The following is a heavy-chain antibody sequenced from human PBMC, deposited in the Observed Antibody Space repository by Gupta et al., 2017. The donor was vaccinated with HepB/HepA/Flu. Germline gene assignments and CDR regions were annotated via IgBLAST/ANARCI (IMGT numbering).Heavy chain of an antibody. CDR2: INPNSGGT. CDR3: ARVPYGSGSYFDY. Sequence: VKVSCQAPRYTLTGYYMHWVRQAPGQGLEWMGWINPNSGGTNYAQKFQGRVTMTRDTSISTAHMELSRLRSDDTAVYYCARVPYGSGSYFDYWGQGTLVTVSS. J-gene: IGHJ4*02. D-gene: IGHD3-10*01. CDR1: RYTLTGYY. V-gene: IGHV1-2*02.